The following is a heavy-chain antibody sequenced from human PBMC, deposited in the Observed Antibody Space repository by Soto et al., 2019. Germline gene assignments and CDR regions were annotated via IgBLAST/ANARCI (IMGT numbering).Heavy chain of an antibody. J-gene: IGHJ4*02. V-gene: IGHV4-28*01. Sequence: PSETLSLTCAVSGYSISSSNWWGWIRQPPGKGLEWIGYIYYSGTTYYNPSLKSRVTISVDTSKNQFSLKLSSVTAADTAVYYCARRYGSSFDYWGQGTLVTVSS. D-gene: IGHD3-10*01. CDR2: IYYSGTT. CDR3: ARRYGSSFDY. CDR1: GYSISSSNW.